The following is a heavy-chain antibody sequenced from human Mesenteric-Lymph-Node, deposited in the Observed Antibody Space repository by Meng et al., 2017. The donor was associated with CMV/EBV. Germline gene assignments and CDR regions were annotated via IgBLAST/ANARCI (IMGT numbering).Heavy chain of an antibody. Sequence: GESLKISCAASGFTFGSYGMHWVRQAPGTGLEWLTVISYDGTNKYYADSVKGRFTISRDNSKKMLYLQMNSLSAEDTGVYYCAREEWVVVPGAGVRTYYYYGMDVWGQGTTVTVSS. CDR2: ISYDGTNK. J-gene: IGHJ6*02. D-gene: IGHD2-2*01. CDR3: AREEWVVVPGAGVRTYYYYGMDV. V-gene: IGHV3-30-3*01. CDR1: GFTFGSYG.